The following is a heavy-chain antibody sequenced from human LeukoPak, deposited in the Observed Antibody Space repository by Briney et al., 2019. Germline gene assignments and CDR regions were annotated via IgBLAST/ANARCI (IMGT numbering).Heavy chain of an antibody. V-gene: IGHV3-9*03. D-gene: IGHD6-13*01. CDR1: GFTFDYYA. Sequence: GGSLRLSCAASGFTFDYYAIHWVRQAPGKGLEWVSGISWNSGSIGYADSVKGRFTISRDNAKNSLYLQMNSLRAEDMALYYCAKGLRAAAGTPYSDYWGQGTLVTVSS. CDR2: ISWNSGSI. CDR3: AKGLRAAAGTPYSDY. J-gene: IGHJ4*02.